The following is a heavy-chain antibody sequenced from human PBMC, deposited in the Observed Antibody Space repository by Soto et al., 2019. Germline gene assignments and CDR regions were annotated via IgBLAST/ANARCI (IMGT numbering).Heavy chain of an antibody. CDR3: ARSSGSYSYYGLDV. V-gene: IGHV1-2*02. Sequence: QVQLIQSGADVKNPGASVKVSCKASGYSFTGYFIHWVRQAPGQGLDWMAWINPKNGDSKSAQKFRGRVTLSRDTSINTAYMELGRLRSDDTAVHYCARSSGSYSYYGLDVWGQGTTATVSS. CDR1: GYSFTGYF. J-gene: IGHJ6*02. D-gene: IGHD3-10*01. CDR2: INPKNGDS.